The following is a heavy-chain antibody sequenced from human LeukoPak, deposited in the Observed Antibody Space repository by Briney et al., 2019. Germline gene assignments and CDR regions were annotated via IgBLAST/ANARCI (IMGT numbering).Heavy chain of an antibody. Sequence: ASVKVSCRAPGYTFSNYGIAWVRQAPGQGLEWMGWISGYQGSTKYAQNFQGRVTMTIDRSTSTAYMDLRSLRSDDTAMYFCARRDLGTITAGPFHYWGQGTLVAVSS. CDR2: ISGYQGST. CDR1: GYTFSNYG. CDR3: ARRDLGTITAGPFHY. V-gene: IGHV1-18*01. D-gene: IGHD5-12*01. J-gene: IGHJ4*02.